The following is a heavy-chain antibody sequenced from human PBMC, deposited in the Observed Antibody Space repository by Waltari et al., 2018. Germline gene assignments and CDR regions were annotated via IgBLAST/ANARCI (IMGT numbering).Heavy chain of an antibody. Sequence: EVHLVEAGGGLVQPGGSLRLPCVASGLPFSSYWMHCVRQAPGKGRVWVSRINSDGGTTNYADSVKGRFTISRDNAKNTLYLQMNSLRAEDTAVYYCARAAVPAAIRGDFDYWGQGTLVIVSS. V-gene: IGHV3-74*01. CDR1: GLPFSSYW. J-gene: IGHJ4*02. CDR3: ARAAVPAAIRGDFDY. D-gene: IGHD2-2*01. CDR2: INSDGGTT.